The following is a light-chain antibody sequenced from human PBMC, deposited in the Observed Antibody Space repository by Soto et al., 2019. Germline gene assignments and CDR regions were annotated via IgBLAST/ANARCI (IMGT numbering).Light chain of an antibody. V-gene: IGKV3-20*01. J-gene: IGKJ1*01. Sequence: FVLTQSPGNLSLSQGERVTLSXKASHSVSSNELGWQQQQPGKSPXLLXYAASSRATGIPDRFSGGGSGTDFTLTLSRLEPEDSAVYYCQNHGTTFGQGTKVDIK. CDR1: HSVSSNE. CDR3: QNHGTT. CDR2: AAS.